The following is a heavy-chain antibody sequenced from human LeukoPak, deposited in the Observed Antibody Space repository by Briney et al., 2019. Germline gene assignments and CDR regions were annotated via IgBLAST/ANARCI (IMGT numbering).Heavy chain of an antibody. D-gene: IGHD3-3*01. CDR1: GFTFSSYW. CDR3: ARDPSSITIFGVVIPYFDY. J-gene: IGHJ4*02. Sequence: PGGSLRLSCTASGFTFSSYWIHWVRQAPGKGLVWVSRINTDGSSTTYADSVKGRFTISRDNSKNTLYLQMNSLRAEDTAVYYCARDPSSITIFGVVIPYFDYWGQGTLVTVPS. V-gene: IGHV3-74*01. CDR2: INTDGSST.